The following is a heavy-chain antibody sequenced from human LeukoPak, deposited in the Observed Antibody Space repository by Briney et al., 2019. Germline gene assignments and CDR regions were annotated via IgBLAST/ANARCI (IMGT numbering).Heavy chain of an antibody. CDR3: GREIPSGSYAPDY. J-gene: IGHJ4*02. D-gene: IGHD1-26*01. V-gene: IGHV3-21*05. CDR2: ISSSGRSI. Sequence: GGSLRLSCPASGFTLSSYSINWVRQAPGKGLEWVSYISSSGRSILYADSVKGRFIVSRDNTKNAVYLQMNNLRAEDTAVYCCGREIPSGSYAPDYWGQGILVIVSS. CDR1: GFTLSSYS.